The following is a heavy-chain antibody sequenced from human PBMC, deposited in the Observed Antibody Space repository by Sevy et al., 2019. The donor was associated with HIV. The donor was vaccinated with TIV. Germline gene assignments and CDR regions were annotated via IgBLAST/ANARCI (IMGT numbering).Heavy chain of an antibody. J-gene: IGHJ4*02. D-gene: IGHD3-22*01. V-gene: IGHV3-21*01. Sequence: GGSLRLSCAASGFTFSIYNMNWVRQASGAGLEWVSSISGSGGSVYYADSVKGRFTISRDNARNSLYLQINSLTAEDTALYYCAREDWRDDRCLAFDYWGQGTLVTVSS. CDR3: AREDWRDDRCLAFDY. CDR1: GFTFSIYN. CDR2: ISGSGGSV.